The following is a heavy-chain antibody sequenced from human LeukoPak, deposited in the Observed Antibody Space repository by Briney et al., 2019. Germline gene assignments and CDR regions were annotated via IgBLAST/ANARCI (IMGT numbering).Heavy chain of an antibody. V-gene: IGHV4-39*07. CDR3: ARVDFWSGYAFDY. CDR1: GVSISSSSYY. J-gene: IGHJ4*02. D-gene: IGHD3-3*01. Sequence: TSETLSLTCTVSGVSISSSSYYWGWIRQPPGKGLEWIGSIYYSGSTYYNPSLKSRVTISVDTSKNQFSLKLSSVTAADTAVYYCARVDFWSGYAFDYWGQGTLVTVSS. CDR2: IYYSGST.